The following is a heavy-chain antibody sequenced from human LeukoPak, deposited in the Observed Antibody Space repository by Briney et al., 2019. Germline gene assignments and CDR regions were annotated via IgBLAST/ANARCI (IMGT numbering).Heavy chain of an antibody. Sequence: PSETLSLTCTVSGGSISSLYWSWIRQPPGKGLEWIGYMYYGGSPNYNPSLKSRVITSLDTSKNQFSLKLNSVTTADTAVYYCVTGRYSYGWYDHWGQGILVTVSS. CDR3: VTGRYSYGWYDH. D-gene: IGHD1-26*01. CDR1: GGSISSLY. V-gene: IGHV4-59*11. J-gene: IGHJ5*02. CDR2: MYYGGSP.